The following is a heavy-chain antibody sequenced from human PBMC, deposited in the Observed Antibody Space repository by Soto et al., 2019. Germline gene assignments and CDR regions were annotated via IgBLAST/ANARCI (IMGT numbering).Heavy chain of an antibody. CDR2: TYYSGST. V-gene: IGHV4-59*01. D-gene: IGHD3-10*01. Sequence: PSETLSLTCTVSGGSISSYYWSWIRQPPGKGLEWIGYTYYSGSTNYNPSLKSRVTISVDTSKNQFSLKLSSVTAADTAVYYCASGSWGITMVRGVIRANYYYYYGMDVWGQGTTVTVSS. CDR3: ASGSWGITMVRGVIRANYYYYYGMDV. J-gene: IGHJ6*02. CDR1: GGSISSYY.